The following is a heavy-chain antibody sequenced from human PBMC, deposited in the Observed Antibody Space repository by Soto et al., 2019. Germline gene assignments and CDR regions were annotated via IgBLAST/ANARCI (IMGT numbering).Heavy chain of an antibody. CDR3: AHSRSGSSGWYYFDY. CDR2: IFWNDDK. J-gene: IGHJ4*02. CDR1: GFSLSTTGVG. D-gene: IGHD6-19*01. Sequence: QITLKESGPTLVKPTQTLTLTCTFSGFSLSTTGVGVGWIRQPPGKALEWLALIFWNDDKRYSPSLKSRLTIPRDTSKNQVVLTMTNVDPADTATYHCAHSRSGSSGWYYFDYWGQGTLVTVSS. V-gene: IGHV2-5*01.